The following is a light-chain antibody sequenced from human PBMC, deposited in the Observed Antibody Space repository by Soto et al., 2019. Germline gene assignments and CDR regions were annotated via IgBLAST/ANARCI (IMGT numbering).Light chain of an antibody. Sequence: EIVLTQSPGTLSLSPGEGATLSCRASQTISRSHLAWYQQKPVQAPRLLIYDASTRASGTPDRFSGSRSGTDFALTISSVEAADFAGYYCQQSGGSPITFGQGTRLETK. V-gene: IGKV3-20*01. J-gene: IGKJ2*01. CDR1: QTISRSH. CDR3: QQSGGSPIT. CDR2: DAS.